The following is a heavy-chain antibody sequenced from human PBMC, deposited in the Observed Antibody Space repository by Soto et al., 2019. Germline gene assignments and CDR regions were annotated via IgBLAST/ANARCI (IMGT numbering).Heavy chain of an antibody. D-gene: IGHD2-2*01. CDR3: AKDLYSDIVVVGEDYGIDV. J-gene: IGHJ6*02. Sequence: PGGSLRLSCAASGFTFSSYGMHWVRQAPGKGLEWVAVISYDGSNKYYADSVKGRFTISRDNSKNTLYLQMNSLRAEDTAVYYCAKDLYSDIVVVGEDYGIDVWGQGTTVTVSS. CDR2: ISYDGSNK. CDR1: GFTFSSYG. V-gene: IGHV3-30*18.